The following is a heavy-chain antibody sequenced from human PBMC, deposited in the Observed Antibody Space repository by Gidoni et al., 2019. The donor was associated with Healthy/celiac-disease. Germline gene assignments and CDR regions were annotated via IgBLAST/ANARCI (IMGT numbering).Heavy chain of an antibody. CDR2: INPNSGGT. V-gene: IGHV1-2*02. Sequence: QVQLVQSGAEVKKPGASVKVSCKASGYTFTGYYMHWVRQAPGQGLEWMGWINPNSGGTNYAQKFQGRVTMTRDTSISTAYMELSRLRSDDTAVYYCARDRWSTYYYDSSGYLGGMDVWGQGTTVTVSS. D-gene: IGHD3-22*01. CDR3: ARDRWSTYYYDSSGYLGGMDV. J-gene: IGHJ6*02. CDR1: GYTFTGYY.